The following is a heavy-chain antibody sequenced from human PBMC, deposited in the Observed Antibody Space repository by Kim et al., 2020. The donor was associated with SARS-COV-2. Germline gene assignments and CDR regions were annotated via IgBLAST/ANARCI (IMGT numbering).Heavy chain of an antibody. CDR1: GGSISSYY. V-gene: IGHV4-59*01. CDR3: ARGVTVTSSTPYYYGMAV. J-gene: IGHJ6*01. Sequence: SETLSLTCTVSGGSISSYYWTWIRQPPGKGLEWIGYIYYSGSTNYNPSLKSRVTISVDTSKNQFSLKLKSVTTADTAVYYCARGVTVTSSTPYYYGMAV. CDR2: IYYSGST. D-gene: IGHD4-17*01.